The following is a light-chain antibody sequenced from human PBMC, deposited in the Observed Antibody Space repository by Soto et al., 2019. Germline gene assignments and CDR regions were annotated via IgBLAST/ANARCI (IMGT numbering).Light chain of an antibody. Sequence: AIQMTQSPSSLSASVGDRVTISCRASQGIRNDLAWYQQKPGKAPKRLIFAASNLQSGVPSRFSGSGSGTDFPLPLSRLQPQDFATYSFLQLYNFAWTSGQGTKVET. V-gene: IGKV1-6*01. CDR3: LQLYNFAWT. CDR1: QGIRND. J-gene: IGKJ1*01. CDR2: AAS.